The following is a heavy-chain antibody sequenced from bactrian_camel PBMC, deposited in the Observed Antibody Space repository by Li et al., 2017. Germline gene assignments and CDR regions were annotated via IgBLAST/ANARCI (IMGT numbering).Heavy chain of an antibody. CDR2: IYSDGSNT. D-gene: IGHD3*01. V-gene: IGHV3S5*01. J-gene: IGHJ4*01. CDR1: GITFSRHD. CDR3: VRDLKGDAAMGWYQRPYSY. Sequence: QVQLVESGGGLVQPGESLRLSCAASGITFSRHDMSWVRQAPGKGLEWVSGIYSDGSNTYYADSVKGRFTISRDNARNTLYLQVNSLKPEDTAVYYCVRDLKGDAAMGWYQRPYSYWGQGTQVTVS.